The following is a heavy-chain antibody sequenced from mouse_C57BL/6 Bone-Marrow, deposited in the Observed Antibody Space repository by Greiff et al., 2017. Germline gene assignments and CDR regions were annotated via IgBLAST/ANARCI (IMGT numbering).Heavy chain of an antibody. CDR1: GYTFTNYW. J-gene: IGHJ1*03. D-gene: IGHD1-1*01. Sequence: VKLQESGAELVRPGTSVKMSCKASGYTFTNYWIGWAKQRPGHGLEWIGDIYPGGGYTNYNEKFKGKATLTADKSSSTAYMQFSSLTSEDSAIYYCAREYYYYGSSYGYFDVWGTGTTVTVSS. CDR2: IYPGGGYT. V-gene: IGHV1-63*01. CDR3: AREYYYYGSSYGYFDV.